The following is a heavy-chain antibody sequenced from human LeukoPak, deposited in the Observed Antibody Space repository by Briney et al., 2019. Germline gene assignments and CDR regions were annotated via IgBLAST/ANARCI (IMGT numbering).Heavy chain of an antibody. CDR2: LSDTGSST. CDR3: ARDAAWLVPQNWFDP. D-gene: IGHD6-19*01. Sequence: PGGSLRLSCAASGFTFSTYAMSWVRQAPGKGLEWVSALSDTGSSTYYADSVKGRFTISRDNSKNTLYLQMNSLRAVDTAVYYCARDAAWLVPQNWFDPWGQGTLVTVSS. V-gene: IGHV3-23*01. CDR1: GFTFSTYA. J-gene: IGHJ5*02.